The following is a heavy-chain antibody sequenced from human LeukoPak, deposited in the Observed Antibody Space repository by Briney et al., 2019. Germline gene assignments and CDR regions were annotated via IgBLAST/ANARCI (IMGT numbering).Heavy chain of an antibody. J-gene: IGHJ5*02. CDR1: GGSFSGYY. CDR2: INHSGST. CDR3: ARGLPAIVVAP. V-gene: IGHV4-34*01. Sequence: SETLSLTCAVYGGSFSGYYWSWIRQPPGKGLEWIGGINHSGSTNYNPSLKSRVTISVDTSKNQFSLKLSSVTAADTAVYYCARGLPAIVVAPWGQGTLVTVSS. D-gene: IGHD3-22*01.